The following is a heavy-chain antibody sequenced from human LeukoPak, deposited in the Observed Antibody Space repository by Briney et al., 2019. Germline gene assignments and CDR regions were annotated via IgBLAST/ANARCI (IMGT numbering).Heavy chain of an antibody. CDR1: GFTVSDYY. D-gene: IGHD2-15*01. V-gene: IGHV3-11*01. CDR3: VRWSGGYDY. Sequence: PGGSLRLSCAASGFTVSDYYMGWNRQAPGKGLECVSYISSSGDSIYCADSVKGRFTISRDNGKNSLYLQMNSLRAEDTAVYYCVRWSGGYDYWGRGTLVTVSS. CDR2: ISSSGDSI. J-gene: IGHJ4*02.